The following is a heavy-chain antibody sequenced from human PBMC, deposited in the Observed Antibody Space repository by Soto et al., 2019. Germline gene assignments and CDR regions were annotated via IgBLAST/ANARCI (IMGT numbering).Heavy chain of an antibody. CDR1: GFTFTNYW. D-gene: IGHD1-7*01. V-gene: IGHV3-74*01. CDR2: VDNDGTSA. CDR3: ARCSNWNYVASDYYGMDV. Sequence: QPGGSLRLSCAASGFTFTNYWMHWVRQGPGKGLVWVARVDNDGTSATYADSVKGRFTISRDNAKNTLYLQMNSLRAEDTAVYYCARCSNWNYVASDYYGMDVWGQGTTVTVSS. J-gene: IGHJ6*02.